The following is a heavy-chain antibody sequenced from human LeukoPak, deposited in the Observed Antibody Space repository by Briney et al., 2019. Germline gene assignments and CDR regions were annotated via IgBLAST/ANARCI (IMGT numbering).Heavy chain of an antibody. V-gene: IGHV3-30-3*01. J-gene: IGHJ4*02. D-gene: IGHD3-10*01. CDR2: ISYDGSNK. CDR1: GFTFSSYA. Sequence: GGSLRLSRAASGFTFSSYAMHWVRQAPGKGLEWVAVISYDGSNKYYADSVKGRFTISRDNSKNTLYLQMNSLRAEDTAVYYCARADMVRGVSPYFDYWGQGTLVTVSS. CDR3: ARADMVRGVSPYFDY.